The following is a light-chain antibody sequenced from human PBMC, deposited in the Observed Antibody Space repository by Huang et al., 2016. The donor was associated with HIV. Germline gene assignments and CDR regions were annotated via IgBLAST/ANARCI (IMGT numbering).Light chain of an antibody. Sequence: EIVLTQSPATLSLSPGERATLSCRASQSVSSYLAWSQQKPGKAPRLLIYDASNRATGIPARFSGSVSGTDFTLTISSLEPEDFAVYYCQQRSNWPLTFGGGTKVEIK. CDR2: DAS. CDR3: QQRSNWPLT. CDR1: QSVSSY. V-gene: IGKV3-11*01. J-gene: IGKJ4*01.